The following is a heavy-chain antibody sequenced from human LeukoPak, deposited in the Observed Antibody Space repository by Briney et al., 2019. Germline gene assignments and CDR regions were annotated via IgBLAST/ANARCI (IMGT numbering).Heavy chain of an antibody. CDR1: GVSISRYC. J-gene: IGHJ4*02. V-gene: IGHV4-59*08. CDR2: IHYSGST. CDR3: ARHLTEGSICAY. D-gene: IGHD3-3*02. Sequence: RASETLSLTCTVSGVSISRYCWSWIRQPPGKGLEWIGYIHYSGSTNSNPSLKSRVTISVDTSKNRFSLKLSSVTAADTAVYYCARHLTEGSICAYWGQGTLVIVSS.